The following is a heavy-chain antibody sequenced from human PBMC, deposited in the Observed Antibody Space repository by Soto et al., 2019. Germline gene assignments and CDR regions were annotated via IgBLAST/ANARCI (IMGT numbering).Heavy chain of an antibody. CDR1: GFTFSSYG. CDR2: ISYDGSNK. CDR3: AKELAYCGGDCYSVQGDYYYYGMDV. D-gene: IGHD2-21*02. V-gene: IGHV3-30*18. J-gene: IGHJ6*02. Sequence: GGSLRLSCAASGFTFSSYGMHWVRQAPGKGLEWVAVISYDGSNKYYADSVKGRFTISRDNSKNTLYLQMNSLRAEDTAVYYCAKELAYCGGDCYSVQGDYYYYGMDVWGQGTTVTVSS.